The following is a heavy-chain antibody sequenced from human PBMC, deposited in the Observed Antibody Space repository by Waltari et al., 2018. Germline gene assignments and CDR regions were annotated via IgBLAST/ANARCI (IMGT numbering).Heavy chain of an antibody. CDR1: GFTFSSYG. V-gene: IGHV3-30*18. J-gene: IGHJ4*02. Sequence: QVQLVESGGGVVQPGRSLRLSCAASGFTFSSYGMHWVRQAPGKGLEWVAVISYDGSNKYYADSWKGRFTISRDNSKNTLYLQMNSLRAEDTAVYYCAKDGEYCGGDCFSGFDYWGQGTLVTVSS. CDR3: AKDGEYCGGDCFSGFDY. CDR2: ISYDGSNK. D-gene: IGHD2-21*01.